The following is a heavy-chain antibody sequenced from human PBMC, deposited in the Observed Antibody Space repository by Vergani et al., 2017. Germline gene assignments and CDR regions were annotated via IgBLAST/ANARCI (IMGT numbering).Heavy chain of an antibody. J-gene: IGHJ1*01. V-gene: IGHV4-61*02. CDR3: AREGVRAAAGHFQH. CDR1: GGSISSGSYY. CDR2: IYTSGST. Sequence: QVQLQESGPGLVKPSQTLSLTCTVSGGSISSGSYYWSWIRQPAGKGLEWIGRIYTSGSTNYNPSLKSRVTISVDTSKNQFSLKLSSVTAADTAVYYCAREGVRAAAGHFQHWGQGTLVTVSS. D-gene: IGHD6-13*01.